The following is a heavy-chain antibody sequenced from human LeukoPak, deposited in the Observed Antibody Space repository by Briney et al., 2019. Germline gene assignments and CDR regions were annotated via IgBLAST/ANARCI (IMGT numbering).Heavy chain of an antibody. D-gene: IGHD2-2*02. J-gene: IGHJ4*02. CDR3: ARTHCSSTSCYTYYFDY. V-gene: IGHV3-21*01. CDR2: ISSSSYI. CDR1: GFTFSSYS. Sequence: GGSLRLSCAASGFTFSSYSMNWVRQAPGKGLEWVSSISSSSYIYYADSVKGRFTISRDNAKNSLYLQMNSLRAEDTAVYYCARTHCSSTSCYTYYFDYWGQGTLVTVSS.